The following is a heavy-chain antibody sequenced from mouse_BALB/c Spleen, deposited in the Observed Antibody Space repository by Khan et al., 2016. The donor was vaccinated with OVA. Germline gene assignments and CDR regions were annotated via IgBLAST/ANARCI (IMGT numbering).Heavy chain of an antibody. J-gene: IGHJ2*01. Sequence: QVQLKQSGAELAKPGASVKMSCKASGYTFTTYWMHWVKQRPGQGLEWIGYINPTSGYTDYNEKFTDRATLSADKSSSTAYMQLSSRTSEDSAVYYCTRDRIDYWGQGTTRTVSA. CDR3: TRDRIDY. CDR2: INPTSGYT. CDR1: GYTFTTYW. V-gene: IGHV1-7*01.